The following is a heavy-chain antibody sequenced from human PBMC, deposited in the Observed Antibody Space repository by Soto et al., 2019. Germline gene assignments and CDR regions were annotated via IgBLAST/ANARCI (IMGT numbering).Heavy chain of an antibody. CDR1: GGSISSYY. D-gene: IGHD1-26*01. CDR2: IYYSGST. CDR3: ARASSGSYYPTPHFDY. J-gene: IGHJ4*02. Sequence: QVQLQESGPGLVKPSETLSLTCTVSGGSISSYYWSWIRQPPGKGLEWIGYIYYSGSTNYNPSLKSRVTISVDTSKNQFSLKLSSVTAADPAVYYCARASSGSYYPTPHFDYWGQGTLVTVSS. V-gene: IGHV4-59*01.